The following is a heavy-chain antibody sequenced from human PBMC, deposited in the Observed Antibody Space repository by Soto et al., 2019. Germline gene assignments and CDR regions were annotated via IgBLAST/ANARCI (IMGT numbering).Heavy chain of an antibody. CDR1: GGSINRYY. CDR2: ISDTGST. Sequence: PSETLSLTCTVSGGSINRYYWSWIRQPPGKGLEWIGYISDTGSTNYNPSLKSRVTISVDTSKSQFSLELSSVTAADTAVYYCARGYYSTIGYYYSPPLQYWGQGTLVTVSS. D-gene: IGHD4-4*01. J-gene: IGHJ1*01. CDR3: ARGYYSTIGYYYSPPLQY. V-gene: IGHV4-59*01.